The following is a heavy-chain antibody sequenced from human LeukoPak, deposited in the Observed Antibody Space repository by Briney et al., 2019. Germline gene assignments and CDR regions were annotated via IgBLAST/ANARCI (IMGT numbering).Heavy chain of an antibody. D-gene: IGHD3-22*01. V-gene: IGHV3-23*01. CDR3: AKEYYYDSSGYYGNFDY. CDR1: GFTFSGYA. CDR2: ISGSGGST. Sequence: GGSLRLSCAASGFTFSGYAMSWVRQAPGKGLEWVSAISGSGGSTYYADSVKGRFTISRDNSKNTLYLQMNSLRAEDTAVYYCAKEYYYDSSGYYGNFDYWGQGTLVTVSS. J-gene: IGHJ4*02.